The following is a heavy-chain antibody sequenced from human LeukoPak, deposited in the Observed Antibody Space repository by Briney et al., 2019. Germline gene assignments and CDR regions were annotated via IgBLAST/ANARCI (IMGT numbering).Heavy chain of an antibody. Sequence: PSETLSLTCTVSGGSISSYYWSWIRQPPGKGLEWIGYIYYSGSTNYNPSLKSRVTISVDTSKNQFSLKLSSVTAADTAVYYCASQASMYSSSWDNWFDPWGQGTLVTVSS. D-gene: IGHD6-13*01. CDR2: IYYSGST. CDR3: ASQASMYSSSWDNWFDP. CDR1: GGSISSYY. J-gene: IGHJ5*02. V-gene: IGHV4-59*08.